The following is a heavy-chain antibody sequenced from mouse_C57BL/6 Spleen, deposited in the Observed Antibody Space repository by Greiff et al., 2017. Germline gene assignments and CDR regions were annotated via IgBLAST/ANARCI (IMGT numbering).Heavy chain of an antibody. CDR1: GFSLTSYG. D-gene: IGHD1-1*01. J-gene: IGHJ4*01. V-gene: IGHV2-2*01. CDR2: IWSGGST. CDR3: ASLYYYEGSYAMDY. Sequence: VQLQQSGPGLVQPSQSLSITCPVSGFSLTSYGVHWVRQSPGKGLEWLGVIWSGGSTDYNAAFISRLSISKDNSKSQVFFKMNSLQADDTAIYDCASLYYYEGSYAMDYWGQGTSVTVSS.